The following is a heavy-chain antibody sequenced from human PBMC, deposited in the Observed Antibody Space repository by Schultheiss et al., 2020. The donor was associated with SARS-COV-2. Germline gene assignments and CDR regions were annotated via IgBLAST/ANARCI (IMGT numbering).Heavy chain of an antibody. D-gene: IGHD3-3*01. V-gene: IGHV3-15*01. Sequence: GESLKISCAASGFTFSSYSMNWVRQAPGKGLEWVGRIKSKTDCGTTDYAAPVKGRFTISRDDSKNTLYLQMNSLKTEDTAVYYCTKTYYDFWSGYYSFDYWGQGTLVTVSS. J-gene: IGHJ4*02. CDR2: IKSKTDCGTT. CDR3: TKTYYDFWSGYYSFDY. CDR1: GFTFSSYS.